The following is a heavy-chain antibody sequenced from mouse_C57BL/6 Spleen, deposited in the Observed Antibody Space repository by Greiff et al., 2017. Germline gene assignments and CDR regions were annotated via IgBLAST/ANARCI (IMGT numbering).Heavy chain of an antibody. CDR1: GYTFTSYW. V-gene: IGHV1-50*01. CDR3: ARRGGSLYAMDY. CDR2: VDPSDSYT. Sequence: QVQLQQPGAELVKPGASVKLSCKASGYTFTSYWMQWVKQRPGQGLEWIGEVDPSDSYTNYNQKFKGKATLPVDTSSSTAYMQLSSLTSEDSAVYYCARRGGSLYAMDYWGQGTSVTVSS. J-gene: IGHJ4*01.